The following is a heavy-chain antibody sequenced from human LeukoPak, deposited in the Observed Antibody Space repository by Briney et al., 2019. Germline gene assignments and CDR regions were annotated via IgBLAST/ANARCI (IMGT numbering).Heavy chain of an antibody. CDR2: ISSSSSYI. CDR3: ARDGVVGATFYY. J-gene: IGHJ4*02. Sequence: GGSLRLSCAASGFTFSGYSMNWVRQAPGKGLEWVSSISSSSSYIYYADSVKGRFTISRDNAKNSLYLQMNSLRAEDTAVYYCARDGVVGATFYYWGQGTLVTVSS. D-gene: IGHD1-26*01. V-gene: IGHV3-21*01. CDR1: GFTFSGYS.